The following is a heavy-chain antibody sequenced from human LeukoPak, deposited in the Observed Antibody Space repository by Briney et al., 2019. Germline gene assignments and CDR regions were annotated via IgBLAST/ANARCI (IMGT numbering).Heavy chain of an antibody. Sequence: PGGSLRLSCAGSGFTFSNTWMHWVRQAPGEGLVWVSRIDSDGSTINYADSVKGRFTISRDNSKNTLYLQMNSLRAEDTAVYYCAKDLTFLDPAARFDYWGQGTLVTVSS. V-gene: IGHV3-74*01. CDR2: IDSDGSTI. CDR3: AKDLTFLDPAARFDY. D-gene: IGHD6-6*01. J-gene: IGHJ4*02. CDR1: GFTFSNTW.